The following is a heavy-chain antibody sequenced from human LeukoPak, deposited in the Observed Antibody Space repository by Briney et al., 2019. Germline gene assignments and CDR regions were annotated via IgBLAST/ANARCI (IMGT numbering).Heavy chain of an antibody. V-gene: IGHV4-59*12. D-gene: IGHD3-16*02. CDR3: ARGVYDYVWGSYLVRYYFDY. CDR2: IYYSGST. J-gene: IGHJ4*02. CDR1: GGSISSYY. Sequence: SETLSLTCTVSGGSISSYYWSWIRQPPGKGLEWIGYIYYSGSTNYNPSLKSRVTISVDTSKNQFSLKLSSVTAADTAVYYCARGVYDYVWGSYLVRYYFDYWGQGTLVTVSS.